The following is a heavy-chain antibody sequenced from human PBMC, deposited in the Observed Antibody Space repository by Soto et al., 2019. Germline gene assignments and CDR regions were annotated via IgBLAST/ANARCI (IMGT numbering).Heavy chain of an antibody. CDR3: ARCGSSWYFYYYGMDV. D-gene: IGHD6-13*01. V-gene: IGHV3-33*01. J-gene: IGHJ6*02. CDR1: GFTFSSYG. Sequence: GGSLRLSCAASGFTFSSYGMHWVRQAPGKGLEWVAVIWYDGSNKYYADSVKGRFTISRDNSKNTLYLQMNSLRAEDTAVYYCARCGSSWYFYYYGMDVWGQGTTVTVSS. CDR2: IWYDGSNK.